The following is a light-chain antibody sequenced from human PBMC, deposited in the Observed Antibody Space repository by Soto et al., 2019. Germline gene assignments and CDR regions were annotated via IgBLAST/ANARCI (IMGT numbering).Light chain of an antibody. J-gene: IGKJ1*01. CDR3: QQYENYWT. V-gene: IGKV1D-13*01. CDR2: DAS. CDR1: QGYRSD. Sequence: AIQVTQSPSSLSASVGNIFTITCRASQGYRSDLGWYQQKPGKARKLLIYDASNLDSGVPSRLSGSASGTEFSLTISNLTPDDCATYYCQQYENYWTFGHGTKVDIK.